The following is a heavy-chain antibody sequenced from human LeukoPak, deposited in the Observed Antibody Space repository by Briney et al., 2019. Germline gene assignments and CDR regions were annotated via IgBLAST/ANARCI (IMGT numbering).Heavy chain of an antibody. Sequence: GGSLRLSCAASGFTFSSYAMHWVRQAPGKGLEWVAVISYDGSNKYYADSVKGRFTISRDNSKNTLYLQMNSLRAEDTAVYYCAKDGSSSSSYFDYWGQGTLVTVSS. CDR3: AKDGSSSSSYFDY. V-gene: IGHV3-30-3*01. CDR2: ISYDGSNK. CDR1: GFTFSSYA. J-gene: IGHJ4*02. D-gene: IGHD6-6*01.